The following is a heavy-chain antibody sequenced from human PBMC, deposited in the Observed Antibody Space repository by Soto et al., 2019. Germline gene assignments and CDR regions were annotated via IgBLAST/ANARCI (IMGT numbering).Heavy chain of an antibody. CDR3: ARDLGYYDSSGRRSAFDI. J-gene: IGHJ3*02. CDR2: ISSSSSYI. V-gene: IGHV3-21*01. CDR1: GFTFSIYS. D-gene: IGHD3-22*01. Sequence: GSLRLSCAASGFTFSIYSMNWVRQAPGKGLEWVSSISSSSSYIYYADSVKGRFTISRDNAKNSLYLQMNSLRAEDTAVYYCARDLGYYDSSGRRSAFDIWGQGTMVTVSS.